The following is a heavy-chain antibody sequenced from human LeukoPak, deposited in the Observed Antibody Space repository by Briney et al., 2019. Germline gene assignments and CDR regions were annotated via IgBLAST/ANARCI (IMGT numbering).Heavy chain of an antibody. CDR3: ASEYCSGGSCPID. D-gene: IGHD2-15*01. V-gene: IGHV1-8*01. CDR2: MNPNSGNT. J-gene: IGHJ4*02. Sequence: GASVKVSCKASGYTFTSYDINWVRQATGQGLEWMGWMNPNSGNTGYAQKFQGRVTMTRNTSISTAYMELSSLRSEDTAVYYCASEYCSGGSCPIDWGQGTLVTVSS. CDR1: GYTFTSYD.